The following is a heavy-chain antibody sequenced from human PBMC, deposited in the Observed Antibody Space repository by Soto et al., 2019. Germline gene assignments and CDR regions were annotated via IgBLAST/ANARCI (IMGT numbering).Heavy chain of an antibody. CDR1: GFTFNSYW. CDR3: ARDTGNFHFYS. J-gene: IGHJ4*02. Sequence: EVQLVESGGGLVQLGGSLRLSCAASGFTFNSYWMGWVRQAPGKGLEWVANIKQDGSEKYYVDSVKGRFAISRDNAKNSLYLQMYSLRADDTAVYYCARDTGNFHFYSWGQGILLTVSS. V-gene: IGHV3-7*01. D-gene: IGHD1-7*01. CDR2: IKQDGSEK.